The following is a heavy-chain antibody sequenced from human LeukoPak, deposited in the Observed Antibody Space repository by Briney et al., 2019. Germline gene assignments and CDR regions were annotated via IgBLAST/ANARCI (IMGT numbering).Heavy chain of an antibody. V-gene: IGHV3-66*01. Sequence: GGSLRLSCVASGFTVYNNHVSWVRQAPGKGLEWVSLIENVGSTYHADSVKGRFTISRDNAKNSLYLQMNSLRAEDTAVYYCARDGAYSSSWYNWFDPWGQGTLVTVSS. CDR3: ARDGAYSSSWYNWFDP. D-gene: IGHD6-6*01. CDR2: IENVGST. J-gene: IGHJ5*02. CDR1: GFTVYNNH.